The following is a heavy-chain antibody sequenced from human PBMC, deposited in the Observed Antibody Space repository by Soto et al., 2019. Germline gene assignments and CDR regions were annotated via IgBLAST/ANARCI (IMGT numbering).Heavy chain of an antibody. CDR2: IYDTGISGYTPST. J-gene: IGHJ6*02. CDR3: ARGEDAFFYYGLDV. Sequence: PSETLSLTCTVSGGSITSFYWSWIRRPPGKGLEWIAYIYDTGISGYTPSTSYNPSLKSRVTTSVDTSKSQFSLKLTSVTAADTAVYYCARGEDAFFYYGLDVWGQGITVTVSS. CDR1: GGSITSFY. V-gene: IGHV4-59*01.